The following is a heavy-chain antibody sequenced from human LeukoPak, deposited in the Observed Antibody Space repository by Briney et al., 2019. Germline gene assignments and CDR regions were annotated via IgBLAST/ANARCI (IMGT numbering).Heavy chain of an antibody. D-gene: IGHD3-3*01. V-gene: IGHV3-21*03. CDR2: ISSSSSYI. CDR3: ARGSYYDFWSGYYTWSETYYYYMDV. Sequence: GGSLRLSCAASGFTFSSYSMNWVRQAPGKGLEWVSSISSSSSYIYYADSVKGRFTISRDNAKNSLYLQMNSLRAEDTAVYYCARGSYYDFWSGYYTWSETYYYYMDVWGKGTTVTVSS. J-gene: IGHJ6*03. CDR1: GFTFSSYS.